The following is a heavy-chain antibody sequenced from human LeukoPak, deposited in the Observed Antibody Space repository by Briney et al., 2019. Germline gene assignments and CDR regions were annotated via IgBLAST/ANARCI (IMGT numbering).Heavy chain of an antibody. D-gene: IGHD1-1*01. Sequence: SETLSLTCTVSGGSISSYYWSWIRQPPGKGLEWIGYIYYSGSTNYNPSLKSRVTISVDTSKKQFSLKLSSVTAADTAVYYCARGWGSLDWFDPWGQGTLVTVSS. J-gene: IGHJ5*02. CDR2: IYYSGST. CDR3: ARGWGSLDWFDP. V-gene: IGHV4-59*01. CDR1: GGSISSYY.